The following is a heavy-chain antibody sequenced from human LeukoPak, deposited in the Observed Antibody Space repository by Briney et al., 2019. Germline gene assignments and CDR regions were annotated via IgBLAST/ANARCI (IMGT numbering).Heavy chain of an antibody. D-gene: IGHD2-2*01. CDR2: ISYDGSNK. J-gene: IGHJ4*02. CDR3: ATPGRIYYFDY. V-gene: IGHV3-30-3*01. CDR1: GFTFSSYA. Sequence: PGGSLRLSCAASGFTFSSYAMHWVRQAPGKGLEWVAVISYDGSNKYYADSVKGRFTISRDNSKNTLYLQMNSLRAEDTAVYYCATPGRIYYFDYWGQGTLVTVSS.